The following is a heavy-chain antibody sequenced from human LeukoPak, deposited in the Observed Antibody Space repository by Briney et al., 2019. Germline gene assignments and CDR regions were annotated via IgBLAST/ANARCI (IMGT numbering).Heavy chain of an antibody. D-gene: IGHD5-18*01. CDR3: AKRVAASSGAHDY. J-gene: IGHJ4*02. Sequence: GGSLRLSCAASGFTFSSYAMSWVRQAPGKGLEWVSAISATGGSTYYADSVKGRFTISRDNSKDTLFLQMNSLRAEDTAVYYCAKRVAASSGAHDYWGQGTLVTVSS. V-gene: IGHV3-23*01. CDR2: ISATGGST. CDR1: GFTFSSYA.